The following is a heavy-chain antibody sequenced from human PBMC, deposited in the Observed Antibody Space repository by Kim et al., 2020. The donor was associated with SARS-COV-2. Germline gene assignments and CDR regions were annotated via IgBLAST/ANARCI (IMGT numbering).Heavy chain of an antibody. CDR2: ISSSGSTI. J-gene: IGHJ4*02. CDR1: GFTFNDYY. CDR3: ARDQGGGYYGSGSQPLGYFDY. Sequence: GGSLRLSCAASGFTFNDYYMSWIRQAPGKGLEWVSYISSSGSTIYYADSVKGRFTISRDNAKNSLYLQMNSLRAEDTAVYYCARDQGGGYYGSGSQPLGYFDYWGQGTLVTVSS. V-gene: IGHV3-11*01. D-gene: IGHD3-10*01.